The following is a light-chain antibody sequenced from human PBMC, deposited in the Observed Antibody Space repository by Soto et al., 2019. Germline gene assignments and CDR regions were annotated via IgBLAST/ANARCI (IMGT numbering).Light chain of an antibody. Sequence: DIVMTQSPDSLAVSLGERATINCKSSQSVLYSSNNKNYLAWYQQKPGQPPKLLIYWASTRESGVPDRFSGSGSVTDFTLTISSLQAEDVAVYYCQQYNNWPPITFGGGTKVEIK. CDR1: QSVLYSSNNKNY. CDR2: WAS. CDR3: QQYNNWPPIT. J-gene: IGKJ4*01. V-gene: IGKV4-1*01.